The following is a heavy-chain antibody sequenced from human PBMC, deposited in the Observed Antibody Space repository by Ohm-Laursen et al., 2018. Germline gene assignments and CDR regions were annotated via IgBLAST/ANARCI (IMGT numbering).Heavy chain of an antibody. CDR3: ARDISGAFDI. Sequence: SLRLSCTASGFTFINYAIHWVRQAPGKGLEYVSGISSNGGSTYYANSVKGRFTISRDNSKNTLYLRMGSLRAEEMAVYYCARDISGAFDIWGQGTMVTVSS. CDR1: GFTFINYA. J-gene: IGHJ3*02. CDR2: ISSNGGST. V-gene: IGHV3-64*01. D-gene: IGHD3-10*01.